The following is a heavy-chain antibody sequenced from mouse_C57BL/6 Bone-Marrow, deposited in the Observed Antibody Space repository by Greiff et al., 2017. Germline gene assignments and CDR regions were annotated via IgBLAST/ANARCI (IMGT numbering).Heavy chain of an antibody. J-gene: IGHJ2*01. CDR3: ARSSISSMELAD. CDR1: GFTFTDYY. Sequence: EVKLQESGGGLVQPGGSLSLSCAASGFTFTDYYMSWVRQPPGKALEWLGFIRNKANGYTTEYSASVKGKFTISRDNSQSILYLQMNALSAEDSATCYSARSSISSMELADWGKGTTLTVSS. D-gene: IGHD4-1*01. CDR2: IRNKANGYTT. V-gene: IGHV7-3*01.